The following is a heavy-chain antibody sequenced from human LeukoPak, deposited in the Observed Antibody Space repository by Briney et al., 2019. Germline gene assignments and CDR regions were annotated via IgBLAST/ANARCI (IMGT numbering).Heavy chain of an antibody. D-gene: IGHD2-21*02. CDR1: GYTFTSYG. CDR2: ISGYSGNT. V-gene: IGHV1-18*01. J-gene: IGHJ6*02. Sequence: GASVKVSCKASGYTFTSYGISWVRQAPGQGLEWMGWISGYSGNTNYAQKLQGRVTMTTDTSTSTAYMELRSLRSDDTAVYYCAREPDVVVTAEVYYGMDVWGQGTTVTVSS. CDR3: AREPDVVVTAEVYYGMDV.